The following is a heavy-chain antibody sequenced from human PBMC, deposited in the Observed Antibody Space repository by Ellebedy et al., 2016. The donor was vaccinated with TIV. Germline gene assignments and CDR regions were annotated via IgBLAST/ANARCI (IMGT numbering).Heavy chain of an antibody. CDR1: GGSFSGYY. CDR2: INHSGST. D-gene: IGHD3-3*01. Sequence: MPSETLSLTCAVYGGSFSGYYWSWIRQPPGKGLEWIGEINHSGSTNYNPSLKSRVTISVDTSKNQFSLKLSSVTAADTAVYYCARVTRSGGGNWFDPWGQGTLVTVSS. J-gene: IGHJ5*02. V-gene: IGHV4-34*01. CDR3: ARVTRSGGGNWFDP.